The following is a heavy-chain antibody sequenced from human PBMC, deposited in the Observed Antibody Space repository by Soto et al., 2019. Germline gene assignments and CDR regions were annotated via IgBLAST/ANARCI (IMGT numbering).Heavy chain of an antibody. CDR3: ARDMDYYDSSGWNYYGMDV. Sequence: SLTCTVSSVSISSITNHYCSWIRQPPGKGLEWVGYISKTGYTYYNPSLKSRVTISVDRSKNQFSLKLSSVTAADTAVYYCARDMDYYDSSGWNYYGMDVWGQGTTVTVSS. CDR2: ISKTGYT. D-gene: IGHD3-22*01. J-gene: IGHJ6*02. CDR1: SVSISSITNHY. V-gene: IGHV4-61*05.